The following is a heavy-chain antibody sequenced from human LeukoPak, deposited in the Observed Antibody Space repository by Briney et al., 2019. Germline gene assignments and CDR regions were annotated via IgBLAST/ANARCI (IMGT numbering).Heavy chain of an antibody. Sequence: GESLKISCKGSGSRFTSYWIGWVRQMPGKGLEWMGIIYPGDSDTRYSPSFQGQVTISADKSISTAYLQWSSLKASDTSMYYCARLGANKGTAFDIWGQGTMVTVSS. CDR2: IYPGDSDT. CDR3: ARLGANKGTAFDI. J-gene: IGHJ3*02. V-gene: IGHV5-51*01. D-gene: IGHD1-14*01. CDR1: GSRFTSYW.